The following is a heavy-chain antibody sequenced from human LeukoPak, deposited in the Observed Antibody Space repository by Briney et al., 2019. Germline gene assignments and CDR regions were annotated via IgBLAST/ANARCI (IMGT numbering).Heavy chain of an antibody. CDR1: GGSISSYY. Sequence: PSETLSLTCTVSGGSISSYYWSWIRQPPGKGLEWIASINYSGRTYYNPSLMSRLTISVDTTKRQFSLKMTSVTAADTALYYCARDIDDVGALLDFWDQGTLVAVSS. CDR3: ARDIDDVGALLDF. V-gene: IGHV4-39*07. D-gene: IGHD1-26*01. CDR2: INYSGRT. J-gene: IGHJ4*02.